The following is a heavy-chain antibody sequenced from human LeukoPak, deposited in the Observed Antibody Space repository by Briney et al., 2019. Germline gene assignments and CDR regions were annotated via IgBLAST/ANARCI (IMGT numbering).Heavy chain of an antibody. J-gene: IGHJ5*02. V-gene: IGHV4-38-2*02. CDR2: IYHRGRT. CDR1: GYSISSGYY. D-gene: IGHD3-22*01. Sequence: SETLSLTCNVSGYSISSGYYWGWIRQPPGKGLEWIASIYHRGRTDYNPSLKSRVTISVDKSKNQFSLKLSSVTAADTAVYYCARGESEYYDSSGYPGDNWFDPWGQGTLVTVSS. CDR3: ARGESEYYDSSGYPGDNWFDP.